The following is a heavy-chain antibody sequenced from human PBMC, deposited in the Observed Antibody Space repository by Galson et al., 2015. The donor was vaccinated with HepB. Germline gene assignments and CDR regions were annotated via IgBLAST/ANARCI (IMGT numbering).Heavy chain of an antibody. CDR1: GYTFTSYG. V-gene: IGHV1-18*04. J-gene: IGHJ1*01. D-gene: IGHD3-22*01. CDR3: ARDRLKDYYDSRYFQH. CDR2: ISAYNGNT. Sequence: SVKVSCKASGYTFTSYGISWVRQAPGQGLEWMGWISAYNGNTNYAQKLQGRVTMTTDTSTSTAYMELRSLRSDDTAVYYCARDRLKDYYDSRYFQHWGQGTLVTVSS.